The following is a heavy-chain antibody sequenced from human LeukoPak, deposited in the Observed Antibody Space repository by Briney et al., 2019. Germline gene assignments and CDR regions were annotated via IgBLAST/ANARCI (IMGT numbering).Heavy chain of an antibody. CDR2: IVSSGGNT. D-gene: IGHD3-22*01. CDR3: AKALGYYFDSSGYGAFDI. V-gene: IGHV3-23*01. CDR1: GFTFSSYA. J-gene: IGHJ3*02. Sequence: AGGSLRLSCAASGFTFSSYAMSWVRQTPGKGLEWVSFIVSSGGNTFYADSVKGRFTISRDNSKSTLYLQMSSLRAEDTAVYYCAKALGYYFDSSGYGAFDIWGQGTMVTVSS.